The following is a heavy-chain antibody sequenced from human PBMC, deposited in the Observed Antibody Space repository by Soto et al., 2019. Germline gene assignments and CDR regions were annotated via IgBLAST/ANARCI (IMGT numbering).Heavy chain of an antibody. Sequence: GESLKIACKIYGYSFTTYWIAWVRQMPGKGLEWMGSIHPGESDTRYSPSFQGQVTISADRSITTAYLQWSRLKASDTAIYYCARHEATYYNFYGMDVWGQGTTVTVSS. CDR3: ARHEATYYNFYGMDV. CDR2: IHPGESDT. V-gene: IGHV5-51*01. J-gene: IGHJ6*02. CDR1: GYSFTTYW.